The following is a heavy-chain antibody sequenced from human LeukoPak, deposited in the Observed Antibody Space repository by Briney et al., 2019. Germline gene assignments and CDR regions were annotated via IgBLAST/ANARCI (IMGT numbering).Heavy chain of an antibody. CDR2: INPKSGGT. CDR1: GYTFTDYY. J-gene: IGHJ6*02. Sequence: ASVKVSCKASGYTFTDYYLHWVRQAPGQRLEWMGWINPKSGGTNYEQKFQGRVTMTRDTSITTAYMELSSLTSDDTAVYYCATASRGYFYGIDVWGQGTTVTVSS. V-gene: IGHV1-2*02. CDR3: ATASRGYFYGIDV. D-gene: IGHD1-26*01.